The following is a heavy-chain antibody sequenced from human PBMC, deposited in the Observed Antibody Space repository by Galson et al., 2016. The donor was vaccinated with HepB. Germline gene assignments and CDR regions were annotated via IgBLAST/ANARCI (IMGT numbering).Heavy chain of an antibody. CDR1: GDSMSPYK. Sequence: TLSLTCSVSGDSMSPYKWSWIRQAPGKGLEWIAYIYYSGSTNYNPSLKSRVTLSVDTSKSQFSLRVTSVTEADTAVDYCAREWSGFDRWGQGTMVTFSS. CDR2: IYYSGST. V-gene: IGHV4-59*01. J-gene: IGHJ3*02. D-gene: IGHD3-3*01. CDR3: AREWSGFDR.